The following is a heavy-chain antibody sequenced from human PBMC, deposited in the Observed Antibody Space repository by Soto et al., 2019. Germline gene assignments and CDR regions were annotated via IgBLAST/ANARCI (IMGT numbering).Heavy chain of an antibody. V-gene: IGHV3-33*01. CDR3: ARDRTDTAMIITDS. J-gene: IGHJ5*01. CDR2: IWYDGSNQ. CDR1: GFTFSNYS. D-gene: IGHD5-18*01. Sequence: GGSLRLSCAASGFTFSNYSMYWVRQAPGKGLEWVAAIWYDGSNQYYAGSVKGRFTISRDKPKNTLYLQMSSLRVEDTGVYYCARDRTDTAMIITDSWGHGTLVTVSS.